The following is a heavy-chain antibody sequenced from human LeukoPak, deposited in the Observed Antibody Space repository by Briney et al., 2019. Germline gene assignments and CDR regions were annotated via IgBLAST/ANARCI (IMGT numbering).Heavy chain of an antibody. D-gene: IGHD3-22*01. J-gene: IGHJ4*02. CDR2: ISSSSTI. CDR3: ASADYYDSSGYLDY. Sequence: GGSLRLSCAASGFTFSSYSMNWVRQAPGKGLEWVSYISSSSTIYYADSVKGRFTISRDNAKNSLYLQMNSLRAEDTAVYYCASADYYDSSGYLDYWGQGTLVTVSS. CDR1: GFTFSSYS. V-gene: IGHV3-48*01.